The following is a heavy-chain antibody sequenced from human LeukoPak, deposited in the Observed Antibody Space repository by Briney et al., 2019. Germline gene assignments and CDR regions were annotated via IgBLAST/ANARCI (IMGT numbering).Heavy chain of an antibody. CDR2: MSSDGNAM. J-gene: IGHJ4*02. Sequence: GRSLRLSCAASGFAFTAYLIHWVRQAPGKGLEWVAVMSSDGNAMFYADSVKGRFTISRDNSKNTLYLQMNSLRAEDTAVYYCVRESEYYFDHSASFDYWGQGTLVSVSS. D-gene: IGHD3-22*01. CDR3: VRESEYYFDHSASFDY. V-gene: IGHV3-30-3*01. CDR1: GFAFTAYL.